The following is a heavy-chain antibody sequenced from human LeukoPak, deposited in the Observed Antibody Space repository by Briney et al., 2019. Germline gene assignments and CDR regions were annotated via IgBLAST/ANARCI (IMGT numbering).Heavy chain of an antibody. Sequence: SVKVSCKASGGTFSSYAISWVRQAPGQGLEWMGRIIPILGIANYAQKFQGRVTITAGKSTSTAYMELSSLRSEDTAVYYCARDGRYCSSTSCPNMADYWGQGTLVTVSS. J-gene: IGHJ4*02. CDR1: GGTFSSYA. D-gene: IGHD2-2*01. V-gene: IGHV1-69*04. CDR2: IIPILGIA. CDR3: ARDGRYCSSTSCPNMADY.